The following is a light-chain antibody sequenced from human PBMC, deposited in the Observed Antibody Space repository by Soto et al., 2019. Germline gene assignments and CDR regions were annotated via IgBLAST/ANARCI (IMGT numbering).Light chain of an antibody. J-gene: IGKJ4*01. V-gene: IGKV3-15*01. CDR3: QQYHDWPLT. CDR2: GAS. CDR1: QGVSSH. Sequence: EIVMTQSPATLSVSPWERATLSCRASQGVSSHLAWYQQNPGQAPRLLIYGASTRATGIPARFSGSGSSTEFTLTISSLQSEDFAVYYCQQYHDWPLTFGGGTKVDI.